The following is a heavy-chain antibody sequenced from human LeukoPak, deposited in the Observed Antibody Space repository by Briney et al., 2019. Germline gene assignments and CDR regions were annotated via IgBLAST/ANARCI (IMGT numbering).Heavy chain of an antibody. CDR3: AREWYYDSSGYYWFDY. D-gene: IGHD3-22*01. V-gene: IGHV1-8*03. CDR1: GYTFTNYD. Sequence: ASVKVSCTASGYTFTNYDINWVRQAAGQGLEWMGWMNPTSGNTGYAQKFQGRFTITRNTSISTAYMELSSLRSEDTAVYYCAREWYYDSSGYYWFDYWGQGTLVTVSS. CDR2: MNPTSGNT. J-gene: IGHJ4*02.